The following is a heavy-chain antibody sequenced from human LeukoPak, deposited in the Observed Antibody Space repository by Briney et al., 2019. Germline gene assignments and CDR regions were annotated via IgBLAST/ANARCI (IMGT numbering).Heavy chain of an antibody. CDR2: IKSDGKT. J-gene: IGHJ1*01. D-gene: IGHD3-22*01. CDR3: SRTPSENWGYYPENFRP. Sequence: GGSLRLSCAASGFTFSSYWMHWVRQAPGKGLVWVSRIKSDGKTNYADSVKGRFTISRDNAKNTVSLQMNSLRAEDTGVYYCSRTPSENWGYYPENFRPRGQGTLVTVSS. V-gene: IGHV3-74*01. CDR1: GFTFSSYW.